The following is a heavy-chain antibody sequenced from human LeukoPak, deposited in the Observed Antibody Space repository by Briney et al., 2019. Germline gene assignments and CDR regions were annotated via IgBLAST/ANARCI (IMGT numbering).Heavy chain of an antibody. V-gene: IGHV3-30-3*01. D-gene: IGHD3-3*01. CDR1: GFSFSDYP. Sequence: PGGSLRLSCAASGFSFSDYPLHWVRQAPGKGLEWVAVISYNGDTKYYADSVKGRFTISRDNSKNTLSLQMNSLRTEDTAVYYCAKGFPEGVARSETWGQGTLVTVSS. CDR2: ISYNGDTK. CDR3: AKGFPEGVARSET. J-gene: IGHJ5*02.